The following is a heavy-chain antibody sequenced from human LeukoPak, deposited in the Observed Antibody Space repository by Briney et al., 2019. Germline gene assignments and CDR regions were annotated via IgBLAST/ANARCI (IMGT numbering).Heavy chain of an antibody. J-gene: IGHJ6*02. Sequence: GGSLRLSCAASGFTFSSYWMHWVRQAPGKGLVWVSRINSDGSSTSYADSVKGRFTISRDNAKNTLYLQMNSLRAEDTAVYYCARESRYGGKNYNYYGMDVWGQGTTVTVSS. CDR2: INSDGSST. CDR3: ARESRYGGKNYNYYGMDV. CDR1: GFTFSSYW. V-gene: IGHV3-74*01. D-gene: IGHD4-23*01.